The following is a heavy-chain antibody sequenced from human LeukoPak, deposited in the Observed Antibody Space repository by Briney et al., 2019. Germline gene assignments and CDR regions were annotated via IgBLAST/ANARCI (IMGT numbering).Heavy chain of an antibody. J-gene: IGHJ4*02. CDR2: SSAYNGNT. CDR3: ARVPQILQSSSPGFDY. Sequence: GASVKVSCKASGYTFTSYGISWVRQAPGQGLEWMGWSSAYNGNTNYAQKLQGRVTMTTDTSTSTAYMELRSLRSDDAAVYYCARVPQILQSSSPGFDYWGQGTLVTVSS. V-gene: IGHV1-18*01. D-gene: IGHD6-6*01. CDR1: GYTFTSYG.